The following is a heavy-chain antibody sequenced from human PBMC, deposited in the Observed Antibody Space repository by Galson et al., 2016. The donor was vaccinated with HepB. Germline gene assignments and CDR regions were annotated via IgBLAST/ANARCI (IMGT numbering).Heavy chain of an antibody. D-gene: IGHD3-22*01. V-gene: IGHV3-30-3*01. CDR2: ISYDGTNK. CDR1: GFTFSGSA. Sequence: SLRLSCAASGFTFSGSAMSWVRQAPGKGLEWVATISYDGTNKYYADSVKGRFTISRDNSKNTLYLQMNSLRVEDTAVYYCARNYYDTVGRFDQWGQGTLVTVSS. J-gene: IGHJ4*02. CDR3: ARNYYDTVGRFDQ.